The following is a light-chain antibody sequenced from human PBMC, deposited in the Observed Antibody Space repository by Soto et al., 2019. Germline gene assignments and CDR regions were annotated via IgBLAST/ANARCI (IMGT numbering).Light chain of an antibody. CDR2: ANN. V-gene: IGLV1-40*01. J-gene: IGLJ2*01. CDR3: QSYDPTLNVV. CDR1: NCNVGGGYD. Sequence: QSVLTQPPSVSGAPGQTVTISCTGSNCNVGGGYDVHWYQQLPGSAPKLLIYANNNRPSGVPDRFSGSKSGTSASLAITGLQAEDEADYYCQSYDPTLNVVFGGGTKLTVL.